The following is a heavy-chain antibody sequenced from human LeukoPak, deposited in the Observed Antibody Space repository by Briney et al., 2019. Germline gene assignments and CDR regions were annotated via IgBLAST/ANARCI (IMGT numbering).Heavy chain of an antibody. D-gene: IGHD2-15*01. V-gene: IGHV3-74*01. Sequence: GGSLRLSCAASGFTLSSYWMHWVRQAPGKGLVWVSRINSDGSSTSYADSVKGRFTISRDNAKNTLYLQMNSLGAEDTAVYYCVRGGTYSTDAFDIWGQGTMVTVSS. CDR1: GFTLSSYW. CDR2: INSDGSST. J-gene: IGHJ3*02. CDR3: VRGGTYSTDAFDI.